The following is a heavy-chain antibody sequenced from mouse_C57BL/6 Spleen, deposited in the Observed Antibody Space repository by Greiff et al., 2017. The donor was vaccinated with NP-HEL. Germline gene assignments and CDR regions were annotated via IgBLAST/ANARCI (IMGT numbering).Heavy chain of an antibody. CDR3: GRSGGSSYDWYLDD. CDR2: IHPDSGST. Sequence: QVQLQQPGAELVKPGASVKLSCKASGYTFTSYWMHWVKQRPGQGLEWIGRIHPDSGSTNYNEKFKSKATLTVDKSSSTAYMQLSSLTSEDSAVYDWGRSGGSSYDWYLDDWGKGTTVTVSS. J-gene: IGHJ1*03. CDR1: GYTFTSYW. V-gene: IGHV1-64*01. D-gene: IGHD1-1*01.